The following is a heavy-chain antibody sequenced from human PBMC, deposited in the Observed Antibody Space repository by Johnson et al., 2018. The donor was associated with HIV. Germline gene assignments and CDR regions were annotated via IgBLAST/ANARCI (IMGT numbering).Heavy chain of an antibody. CDR3: ARDSSNSFRFEMYAFDI. CDR1: GFTFSSYW. J-gene: IGHJ3*02. V-gene: IGHV3-30-3*01. CDR2: MSYDGINK. Sequence: QVQLVESGGGLVQPGGSLRLSCAASGFTFSSYWMHWVRQAPGKGLEWVAVMSYDGINKYYADSVKGRFTISRDNSKNTLYLQMNSLRPEDTAVYYCARDSSNSFRFEMYAFDIWGQGTMVTVSS. D-gene: IGHD6-6*01.